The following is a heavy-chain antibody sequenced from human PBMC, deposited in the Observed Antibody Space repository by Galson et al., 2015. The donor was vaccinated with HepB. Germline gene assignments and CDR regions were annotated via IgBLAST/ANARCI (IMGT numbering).Heavy chain of an antibody. CDR2: ITPMFGAA. J-gene: IGHJ3*02. CDR3: ARCSIRYFDWLLAFDI. D-gene: IGHD3-9*01. Sequence: SVKVSCKASGGTFSTHAMSWVRKAPGQGLEWMGGITPMFGAAKYAQKFQGRVTITADESTSTAYMELSSLRSEDTAVYYCARCSIRYFDWLLAFDIWGQGTMVTVSS. CDR1: GGTFSTHA. V-gene: IGHV1-69*13.